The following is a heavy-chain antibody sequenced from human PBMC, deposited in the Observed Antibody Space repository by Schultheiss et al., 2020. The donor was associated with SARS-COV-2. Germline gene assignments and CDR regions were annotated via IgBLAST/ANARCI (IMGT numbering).Heavy chain of an antibody. Sequence: LRLSCAISGDSVSSNSAAWNWIKQSPSRGLEWLGRTYYRSKWYNDYAVSVKSRITINPDTSKNQFSLQLNSVTPEDTAVYYCARDRGDWNDGDWFDPWGQGTLVTVSS. V-gene: IGHV6-1*01. CDR1: GDSVSSNSAA. D-gene: IGHD1-1*01. CDR2: TYYRSKWYN. CDR3: ARDRGDWNDGDWFDP. J-gene: IGHJ5*02.